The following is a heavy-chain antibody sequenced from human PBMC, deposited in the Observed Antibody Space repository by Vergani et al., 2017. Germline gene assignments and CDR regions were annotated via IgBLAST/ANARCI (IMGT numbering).Heavy chain of an antibody. D-gene: IGHD3-10*01. CDR3: ARNPRHYYGSGSLYYFDY. V-gene: IGHV4-31*03. Sequence: QVQLQESGPGLVKPSQTLSLTCTVSGGSISSGGYYWSWIRQHPGKGLEWIGYIYYSGSTYYNPSLKSRVTISVDTSKNQFSLKLSSVTAAATAVYYCARNPRHYYGSGSLYYFDYWGQGTLVTVSS. J-gene: IGHJ4*02. CDR2: IYYSGST. CDR1: GGSISSGGYY.